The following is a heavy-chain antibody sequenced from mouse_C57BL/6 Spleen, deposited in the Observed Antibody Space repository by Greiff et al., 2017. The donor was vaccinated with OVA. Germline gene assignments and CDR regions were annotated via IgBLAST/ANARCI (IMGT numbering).Heavy chain of an antibody. J-gene: IGHJ4*01. CDR2: IDPSASYT. V-gene: IGHV1-69*01. Sequence: QVQLQQPGAELVMPGASVKLSCKASGYTFTSYWMHWVKQRPGQDLEWIGEIDPSASYTNYNQKFKGKSTLTVDKSSSTAYMQLSSLPSADSAVYYSARMAMDDWGQGTSVTVSS. CDR3: ARMAMDD. CDR1: GYTFTSYW.